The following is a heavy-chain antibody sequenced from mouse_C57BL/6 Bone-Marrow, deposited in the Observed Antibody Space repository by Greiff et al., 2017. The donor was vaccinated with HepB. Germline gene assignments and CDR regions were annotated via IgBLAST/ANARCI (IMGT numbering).Heavy chain of an antibody. CDR3: ARGHYYGSTYWYFDV. CDR1: GYTFTNYW. CDR2: IYPGGGYT. Sequence: QVQLQQSGAELVRPGTSVKMSCKASGYTFTNYWIGWAKQRPGHGLEWIGDIYPGGGYTNYNEKFKGKATLTADKSSSTAYMQVSSLTSEDSAIYYCARGHYYGSTYWYFDVWGTGTTVTVSS. J-gene: IGHJ1*03. V-gene: IGHV1-63*01. D-gene: IGHD1-1*01.